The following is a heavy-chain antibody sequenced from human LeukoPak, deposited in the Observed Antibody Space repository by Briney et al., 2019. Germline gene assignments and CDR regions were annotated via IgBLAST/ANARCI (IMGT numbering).Heavy chain of an antibody. CDR3: AGGAGLLIDY. CDR1: GFTVSSNY. D-gene: IGHD3-16*01. J-gene: IGHJ4*02. Sequence: GGSLRLSCAASGFTVSSNYMSWVRQAPGKGLEWVSVIYSGGSTYYADSVKGRFTISRDNAKNSLFLQMDSLRAEDTAVYYCAGGAGLLIDYWGQGTLVTVSS. V-gene: IGHV3-53*01. CDR2: IYSGGST.